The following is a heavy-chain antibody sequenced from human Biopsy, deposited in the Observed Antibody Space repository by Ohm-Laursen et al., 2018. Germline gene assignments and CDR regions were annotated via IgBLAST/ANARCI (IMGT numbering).Heavy chain of an antibody. Sequence: SLRLSCSASGFTFNNYGMQWVRQAPGKGLEWVAFIFYDGSNTYYADSVKGRFTISRDNSRDTLYLQMGSLRAEDTAVYYCAKDRYNYTPIGGFSMDVWGQGTTVTVSS. CDR1: GFTFNNYG. D-gene: IGHD5-18*01. J-gene: IGHJ6*02. CDR2: IFYDGSNT. V-gene: IGHV3-30*18. CDR3: AKDRYNYTPIGGFSMDV.